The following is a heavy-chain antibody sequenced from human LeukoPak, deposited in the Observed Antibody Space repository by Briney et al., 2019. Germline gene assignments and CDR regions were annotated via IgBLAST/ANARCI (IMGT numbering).Heavy chain of an antibody. CDR1: GFTFSDYY. D-gene: IGHD3-22*01. J-gene: IGHJ4*02. V-gene: IGHV3-11*01. Sequence: GGSLRLSCAASGFTFSDYYMSWIRQAPGKGLEWVSYISSSGSTIYYADSVKGRFTISRDNAKNSLYLQMNSLRAEDTAVYYCARDQYYYDSSGYYRFNYWGQGTLATVSS. CDR2: ISSSGSTI. CDR3: ARDQYYYDSSGYYRFNY.